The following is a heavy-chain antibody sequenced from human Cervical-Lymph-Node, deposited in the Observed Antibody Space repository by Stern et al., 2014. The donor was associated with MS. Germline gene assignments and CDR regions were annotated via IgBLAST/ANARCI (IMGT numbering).Heavy chain of an antibody. CDR3: ARATDL. CDR2: IYYSGTT. J-gene: IGHJ5*02. Sequence: VHLVESGPGLLRASETLSLTCTVSGASIDHHFWSWIRQPPGKGLEWIGYIYYSGTTNYNASLKGRVAISIDTSRTQFSLRLSSVTAADTAVYYCARATDLWGQGTLVAVSS. V-gene: IGHV4-59*11. CDR1: GASIDHHF.